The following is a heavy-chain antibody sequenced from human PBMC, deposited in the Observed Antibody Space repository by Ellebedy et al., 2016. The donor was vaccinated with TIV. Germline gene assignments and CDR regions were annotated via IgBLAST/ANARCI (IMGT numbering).Heavy chain of an antibody. Sequence: SETLSLXXTVSGDSISGGAYYWSWLRQRPGKGLEWIGYLSHSGSTYYNPSLKSRVPISLDTSKNQFSLKLTSVTAADTAVYYCARSLSGFLYYFDYWGQGTLVTVSS. CDR2: LSHSGST. CDR1: GDSISGGAYY. D-gene: IGHD3-3*01. CDR3: ARSLSGFLYYFDY. V-gene: IGHV4-31*03. J-gene: IGHJ4*02.